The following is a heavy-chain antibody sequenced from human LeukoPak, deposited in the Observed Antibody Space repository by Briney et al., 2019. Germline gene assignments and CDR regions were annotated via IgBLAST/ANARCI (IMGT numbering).Heavy chain of an antibody. CDR3: ARSGRYCSSTSCYKDYYYYMDV. D-gene: IGHD2-2*02. CDR2: IIPIFGTA. J-gene: IGHJ6*03. Sequence: SVKVSCKASGGTFSSYAISWVRQAPGQGLEWMGGIIPIFGTANYAQKFQGRVTITADESTSTAYMELSSLRSDDTAVYYCARSGRYCSSTSCYKDYYYYMDVWGKGTTVTVSS. CDR1: GGTFSSYA. V-gene: IGHV1-69*13.